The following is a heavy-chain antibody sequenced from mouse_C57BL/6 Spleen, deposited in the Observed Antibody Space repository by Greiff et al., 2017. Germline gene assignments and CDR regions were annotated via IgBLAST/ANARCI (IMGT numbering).Heavy chain of an antibody. V-gene: IGHV5-4*01. CDR2: ISDGGSYT. CDR1: GFTFSSYA. J-gene: IGHJ2*01. CDR3: AREDYGSRYFDY. D-gene: IGHD1-1*01. Sequence: EVQWVESGGGLVKPGGSLKLSCAASGFTFSSYAMSWVRQTPEKRLEWVATISDGGSYTYYPDNVKGRFTISRDNAKNNLYLQMSHLKSEDTAMYYCAREDYGSRYFDYWGQGTTLTVSS.